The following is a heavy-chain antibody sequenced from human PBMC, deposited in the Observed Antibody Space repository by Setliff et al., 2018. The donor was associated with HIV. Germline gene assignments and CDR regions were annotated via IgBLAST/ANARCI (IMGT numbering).Heavy chain of an antibody. V-gene: IGHV1-3*01. CDR3: ARHSGVASPNWFDP. Sequence: ASVKVSCQAFGYTFSTNAIHWVRQAPGQRLEWMGYINAGDDNTRYSEKFQGRVTIPRDTSANTAYIELSSLRSEDTAVYYCARHSGVASPNWFDPWGQGTLVTVSS. D-gene: IGHD3-10*01. CDR1: GYTFSTNA. J-gene: IGHJ5*02. CDR2: INAGDDNT.